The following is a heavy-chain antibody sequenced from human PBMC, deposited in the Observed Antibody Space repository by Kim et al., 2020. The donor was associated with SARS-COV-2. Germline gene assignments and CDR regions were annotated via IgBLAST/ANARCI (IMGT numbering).Heavy chain of an antibody. CDR3: AKDISGGSYVWFDP. Sequence: NCVKGRFTISRDNAKNSLYLQMNSLRAEDTALYYCAKDISGGSYVWFDPWGQGTLVTVSS. D-gene: IGHD1-26*01. V-gene: IGHV3-9*01. J-gene: IGHJ5*02.